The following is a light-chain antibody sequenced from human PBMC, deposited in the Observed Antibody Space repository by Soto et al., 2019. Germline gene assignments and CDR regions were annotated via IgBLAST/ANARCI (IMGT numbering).Light chain of an antibody. J-gene: IGKJ1*01. V-gene: IGKV3-20*01. CDR3: LQYGSSPRT. CDR2: DAS. Sequence: EIVLTQSPGTLSLSPGERATLSCRASQSVSSRSFAWYQQKPGQAPRLLICDASSRATGIPDRFSGSGCGTDFPLTISRLEPEDFALYYCLQYGSSPRTFGQGTKVEIK. CDR1: QSVSSRS.